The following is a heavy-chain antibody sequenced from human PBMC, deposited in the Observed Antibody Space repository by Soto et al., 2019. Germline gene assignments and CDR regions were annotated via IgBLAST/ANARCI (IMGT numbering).Heavy chain of an antibody. J-gene: IGHJ5*02. CDR3: VRGSPPSVSRGSNWPYNWFDP. CDR2: INWNGGST. CDR1: GFTFDDYV. V-gene: IGHV3-20*04. D-gene: IGHD6-13*01. Sequence: GGSLRLSCEASGFTFDDYVMNWVRQAPGKGLEWVSGINWNGGSTSYADSVKGRFTISRDNVKNSLYLQMNSLRAEDMALYYCVRGSPPSVSRGSNWPYNWFDPWGQGTLVTVSS.